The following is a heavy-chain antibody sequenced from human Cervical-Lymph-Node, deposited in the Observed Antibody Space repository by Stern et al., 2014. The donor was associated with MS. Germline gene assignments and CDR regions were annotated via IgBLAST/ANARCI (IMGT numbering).Heavy chain of an antibody. CDR2: IFPGGSDI. CDR3: ARQRYFDY. J-gene: IGHJ4*02. V-gene: IGHV5-51*01. Sequence: EVQLVESGAEVKKPGESLKISCQASGYTFTSYWIGWVRQMPGKGLEWIAIIFPGGSDIRYSPSFQGQVTISAEKPSSTAYLQWNNLKASDTAIYYCARQRYFDYWGQGTLVTVSS. CDR1: GYTFTSYW.